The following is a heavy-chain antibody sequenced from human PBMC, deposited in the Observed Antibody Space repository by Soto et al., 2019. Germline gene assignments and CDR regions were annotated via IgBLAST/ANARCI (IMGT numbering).Heavy chain of an antibody. CDR2: IWYDGSNK. V-gene: IGHV3-33*01. D-gene: IGHD6-19*01. CDR1: GFTFSSYG. J-gene: IGHJ4*02. Sequence: GGSLRLSCAASGFTFSSYGMHWVRQAPGKGLEWVAVIWYDGSNKYYADSVKGRFTISRDNSKNTLYLQMNSLRAEDTAVYHCARDKDKAGTTSHYFDYWGQGTLVTVSS. CDR3: ARDKDKAGTTSHYFDY.